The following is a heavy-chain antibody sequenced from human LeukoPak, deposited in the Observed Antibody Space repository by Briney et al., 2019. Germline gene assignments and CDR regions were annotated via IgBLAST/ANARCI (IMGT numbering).Heavy chain of an antibody. D-gene: IGHD3-22*01. Sequence: ASVTVSCKASGYTFTRYYMQGVRQAPGEGGEGMGWISAYNGDTNYAQTLQGRVTMTTDTSTSTAYMELRSLISDDTSVYYCARELVVGITMIVLDYWGQGTLVTVSS. CDR2: ISAYNGDT. V-gene: IGHV1-18*04. J-gene: IGHJ4*02. CDR1: GYTFTRYY. CDR3: ARELVVGITMIVLDY.